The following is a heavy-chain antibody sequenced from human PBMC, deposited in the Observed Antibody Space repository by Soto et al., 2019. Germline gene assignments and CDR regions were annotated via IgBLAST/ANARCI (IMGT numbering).Heavy chain of an antibody. CDR2: IYPGDSDT. D-gene: IGHD2-2*01. J-gene: IGHJ5*02. V-gene: IGHV5-51*01. Sequence: GESLKISCNGSGYIFTSYWIGWGRQMPGKGLEWMGIIYPGDSDTRYSPSFQGQVTISADKSISTAYLQWSSLKASGTAMYYCARHGQLEVDNWFDPWGQGTLVTVSS. CDR1: GYIFTSYW. CDR3: ARHGQLEVDNWFDP.